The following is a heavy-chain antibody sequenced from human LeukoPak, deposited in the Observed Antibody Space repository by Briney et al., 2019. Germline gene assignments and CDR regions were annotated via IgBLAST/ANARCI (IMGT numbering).Heavy chain of an antibody. CDR1: GYSFNSYW. Sequence: ESLKISCKGSGYSFNSYWISRVRQMPGKGLGWMGRIDPSDSYTNYSPSFQGHVTISADKSISTAYLQWSSLKASDTAMYYCARTGVVTEFDYWGQGTLVTVSS. CDR3: ARTGVVTEFDY. J-gene: IGHJ4*02. V-gene: IGHV5-10-1*01. CDR2: IDPSDSYT. D-gene: IGHD4-23*01.